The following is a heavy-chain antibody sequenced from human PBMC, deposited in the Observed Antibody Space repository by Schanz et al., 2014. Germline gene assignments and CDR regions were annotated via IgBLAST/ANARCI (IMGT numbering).Heavy chain of an antibody. D-gene: IGHD3-3*01. CDR2: VSSYDTTV. CDR1: GFTFSYYN. J-gene: IGHJ6*02. Sequence: VQLVESGGGLVKPGGSLRLSCAASGFTFSYYNMNWVRQAPGKGLEWISYVSSYDTTVSYADSVKGRFTISRDNAKNSVYLQMNSLRVEDTAVYYCARYGFRKFGVVYGLAVWGQGTTVTVS. CDR3: ARYGFRKFGVVYGLAV. V-gene: IGHV3-11*01.